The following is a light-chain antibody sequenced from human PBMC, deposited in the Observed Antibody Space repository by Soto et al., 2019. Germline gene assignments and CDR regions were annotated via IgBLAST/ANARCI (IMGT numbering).Light chain of an antibody. J-gene: IGKJ1*01. CDR1: QSVSSTY. CDR3: QESDCSPRN. CDR2: AAS. Sequence: MLLTESPGTLSLSPGERATLSCRASQSVSSTYLAWDQQKRGQAPRLLIYAASSRATGIPDRFSGSGSGTDFNLTIVRIESEDFAVYYCQESDCSPRNFAQGTRLDIK. V-gene: IGKV3-20*01.